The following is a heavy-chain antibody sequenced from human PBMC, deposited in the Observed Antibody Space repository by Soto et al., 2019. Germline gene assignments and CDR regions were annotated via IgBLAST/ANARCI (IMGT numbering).Heavy chain of an antibody. J-gene: IGHJ6*02. Sequence: QVQLVQSGAEVKKPGSSVKVSCKASGGTFSSYAISWVRQAPGQGLEWMGGIIPIFGTANYAQKFQGRVTSTADESTRKAYMELSSLRSEDTGGYYCARRSYGEQKEGMDVWGQGTTVTVSS. CDR2: IIPIFGTA. D-gene: IGHD4-17*01. V-gene: IGHV1-69*01. CDR3: ARRSYGEQKEGMDV. CDR1: GGTFSSYA.